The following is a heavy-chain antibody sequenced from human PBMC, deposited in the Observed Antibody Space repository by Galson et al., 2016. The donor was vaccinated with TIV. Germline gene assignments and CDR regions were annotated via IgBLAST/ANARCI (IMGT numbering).Heavy chain of an antibody. J-gene: IGHJ6*02. Sequence: SLRLSCAASGFTFRTYWMHWVRQGPGKGPVWVSYISTGGSDTSYADSVKGRFTISRDNAKNSLNLQMNSLRGEDTALYYCTRARGYGYGSPQDYYYGMDLWGQGATVTVSS. D-gene: IGHD5-18*01. V-gene: IGHV3-74*01. CDR3: TRARGYGYGSPQDYYYGMDL. CDR2: ISTGGSDT. CDR1: GFTFRTYW.